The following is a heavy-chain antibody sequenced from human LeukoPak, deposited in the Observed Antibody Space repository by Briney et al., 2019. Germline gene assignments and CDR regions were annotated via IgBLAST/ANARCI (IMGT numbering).Heavy chain of an antibody. D-gene: IGHD4-17*01. CDR3: AKDRGDYTDWFDP. Sequence: GGSLRLSCAASGFTFSSYAMHWVRQAPGKGLEWVAFIRYDGSNKYYADSVKGRFTISRDNSKNTLNLQMNSLRTEDTAMYYCAKDRGDYTDWFDPWGQGTLVTVSS. V-gene: IGHV3-30*02. J-gene: IGHJ5*02. CDR2: IRYDGSNK. CDR1: GFTFSSYA.